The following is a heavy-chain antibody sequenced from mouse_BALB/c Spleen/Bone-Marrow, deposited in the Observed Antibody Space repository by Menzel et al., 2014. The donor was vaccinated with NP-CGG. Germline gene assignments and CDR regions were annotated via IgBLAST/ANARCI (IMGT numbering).Heavy chain of an antibody. J-gene: IGHJ1*01. CDR1: GYTFTDCA. Sequence: VQLQESGAELVRPGVSVKISCKGSGYTFTDCAMYWVKQSHAKSLEWIGIISTYYGDASYNQKFKGKATMTVDKSSSTAYMELARLTSEDSAIYYCAREAGPWYFDVWGAGTTVTVSS. V-gene: IGHV1S137*01. CDR2: ISTYYGDA. CDR3: AREAGPWYFDV.